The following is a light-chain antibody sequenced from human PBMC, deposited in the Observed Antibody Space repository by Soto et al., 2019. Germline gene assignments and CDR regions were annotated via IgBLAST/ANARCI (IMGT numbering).Light chain of an antibody. CDR1: QGISNY. V-gene: IGKV1-27*01. CDR3: QKYNSAPWT. J-gene: IGKJ1*01. CDR2: AAS. Sequence: DIQMTQSPSSLSASVGDRVTITSRASQGISNYLAWYQQKPGKVPNPLIYAASTLQSGVPSRFSGSGSGTDFTLTISSLQPKDVATYYCQKYNSAPWTFGQGTKVEIK.